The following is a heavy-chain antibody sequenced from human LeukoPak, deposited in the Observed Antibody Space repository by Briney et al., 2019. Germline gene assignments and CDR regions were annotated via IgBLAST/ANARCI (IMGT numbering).Heavy chain of an antibody. Sequence: GGSLRLSCAASGFTFSSYWMSWVRQAPGKGLEGVANIKQDGSEKYYVDSVKGRFTISRDNAKNSLYLQMNSLRAEATAVYYCARDGPHVLLWFGELTNHSFDPWGQGTLVTVSS. D-gene: IGHD3-10*01. V-gene: IGHV3-7*03. CDR2: IKQDGSEK. CDR1: GFTFSSYW. CDR3: ARDGPHVLLWFGELTNHSFDP. J-gene: IGHJ5*02.